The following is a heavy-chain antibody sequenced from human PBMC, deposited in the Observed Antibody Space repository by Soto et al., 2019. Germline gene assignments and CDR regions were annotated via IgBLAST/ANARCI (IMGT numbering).Heavy chain of an antibody. V-gene: IGHV3-23*01. J-gene: IGHJ4*02. Sequence: EVQLLESGGGLVQPGGSLRLSCAASGFTFSSYAMSWVRQAPGKGLEWVSAISGSGGSTYYADSVKGRFTISRDNSKNTLYLQMNSLRAEDTAVYYCAKVVGDCSGGSCYLYYFDYWGQGTLVTVSS. CDR1: GFTFSSYA. CDR2: ISGSGGST. CDR3: AKVVGDCSGGSCYLYYFDY. D-gene: IGHD2-15*01.